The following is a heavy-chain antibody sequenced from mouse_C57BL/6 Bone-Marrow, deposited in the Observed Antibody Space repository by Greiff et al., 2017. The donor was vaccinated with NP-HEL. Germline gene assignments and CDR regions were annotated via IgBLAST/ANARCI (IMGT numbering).Heavy chain of an antibody. CDR1: GFTFSSYG. D-gene: IGHD1-1*01. CDR3: ARRSGSILFDY. V-gene: IGHV5-6*01. CDR2: ISSGGSYT. J-gene: IGHJ2*01. Sequence: EVQGVESGGDLVKPGGSLKLSCAASGFTFSSYGMSWVSQTPDKRLEWVATISSGGSYTYYTDSVKGRFTISRDNAKNTLYLQMSSLKSEDTAIYYCARRSGSILFDYWGQGTTLTVSS.